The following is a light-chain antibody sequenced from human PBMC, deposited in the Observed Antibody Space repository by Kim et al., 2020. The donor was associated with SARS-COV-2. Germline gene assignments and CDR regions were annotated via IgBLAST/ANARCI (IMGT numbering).Light chain of an antibody. Sequence: QSVLTQPPSASGTPGQRVTISCSGSSSNTGNNNVVWYQQLPGAAPNLLIYSNNQRPSGIPGRFSGSRSGTSASLAISGLQSGDEADYYCAVWDDSLKQGVFGGGTQLTVL. V-gene: IGLV1-44*01. CDR2: SNN. J-gene: IGLJ3*02. CDR3: AVWDDSLKQGV. CDR1: SSNTGNNN.